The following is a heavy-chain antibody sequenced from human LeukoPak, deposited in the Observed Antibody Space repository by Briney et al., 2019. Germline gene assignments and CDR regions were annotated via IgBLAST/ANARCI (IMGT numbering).Heavy chain of an antibody. CDR3: TWMTTIVTVDF. Sequence: GESLRLSCVVSGIKFSDAWMSWVSQAPGKGLEWVGRIKSRGGGGTADYAAPVKGRFTISRDDSENTVYLLMDSLQTEDTAVYYCTWMTTIVTVDFWGQGTLVTVSS. CDR1: GIKFSDAW. V-gene: IGHV3-15*01. J-gene: IGHJ4*02. D-gene: IGHD4-11*01. CDR2: IKSRGGGGTA.